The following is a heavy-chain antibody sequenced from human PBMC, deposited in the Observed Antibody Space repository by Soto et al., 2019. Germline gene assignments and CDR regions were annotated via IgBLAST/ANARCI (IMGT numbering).Heavy chain of an antibody. V-gene: IGHV3-23*01. CDR2: IGGSGDGT. Sequence: GGSLRLSCEASGFTFSSYTMNWVRRAPGKGLEWVATIGGSGDGTYYGDSVKGRFTISRDNSKNTVYLQMNSLRAEDTAIYYCARAREASLLRVPSSHWGQGTLVTVSS. CDR3: ARAREASLLRVPSSH. J-gene: IGHJ4*02. CDR1: GFTFSSYT. D-gene: IGHD6-6*01.